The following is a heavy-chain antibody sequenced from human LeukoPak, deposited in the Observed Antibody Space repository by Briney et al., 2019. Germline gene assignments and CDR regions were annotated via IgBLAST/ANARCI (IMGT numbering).Heavy chain of an antibody. J-gene: IGHJ3*02. CDR1: GGSITSYY. V-gene: IGHV4-59*08. CDR3: ARYDSSGSLAFDI. Sequence: RASETLSLTCTVSGGSITSYYWSWIRQPPGKGMEWVGYVYYSGSTNYNPSLKSRVTISVDTSKNQFSLKLSSVTAADTAVYYCARYDSSGSLAFDIWGQGTMVTVSS. CDR2: VYYSGST. D-gene: IGHD3-22*01.